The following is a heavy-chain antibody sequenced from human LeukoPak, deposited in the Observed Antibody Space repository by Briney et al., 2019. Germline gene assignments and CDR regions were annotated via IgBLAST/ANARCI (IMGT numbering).Heavy chain of an antibody. CDR2: ISSSSSTI. Sequence: GGSLRRSCAASEFTFSSYIMNWVRQAPGKGLEWVSYISSSSSTIYYADSVKGRFTISRDNAKNSLYLKMSSLRAEDTAVYYCARDGNYDFWSGYSQYFDYWGQGTLVTVSS. CDR1: EFTFSSYI. V-gene: IGHV3-48*01. CDR3: ARDGNYDFWSGYSQYFDY. D-gene: IGHD3-3*01. J-gene: IGHJ4*02.